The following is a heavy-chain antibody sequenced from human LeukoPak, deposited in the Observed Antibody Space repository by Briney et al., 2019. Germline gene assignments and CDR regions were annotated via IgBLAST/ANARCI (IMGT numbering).Heavy chain of an antibody. V-gene: IGHV3-30*03. J-gene: IGHJ4*02. D-gene: IGHD1-26*01. CDR1: GSTFSSYG. CDR3: ARSGSYYAIFDY. Sequence: GGSLRLSCAASGSTFSSYGMHWVRQAPGKGLERVAVISYDGSNKYYADSVKGRFTISRDNSKNTLYLQMNSLRAEDTAVYYCARSGSYYAIFDYWGQGTLVTVSS. CDR2: ISYDGSNK.